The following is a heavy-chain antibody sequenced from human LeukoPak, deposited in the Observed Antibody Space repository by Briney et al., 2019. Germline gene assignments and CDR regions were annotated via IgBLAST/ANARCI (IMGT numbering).Heavy chain of an antibody. J-gene: IGHJ4*02. D-gene: IGHD3-22*01. V-gene: IGHV3-23*01. CDR3: AKFDVRYGYYDSSGYYAPFDY. Sequence: GGSLRLSCAASGFTFSSYAMSWVRQAPGKGMEWVSAISGSGDSTYYADSVKGRFTISRDNSKNTLYLQMNSLRAEDTAVYYCAKFDVRYGYYDSSGYYAPFDYWGQGTLVTVSS. CDR2: ISGSGDST. CDR1: GFTFSSYA.